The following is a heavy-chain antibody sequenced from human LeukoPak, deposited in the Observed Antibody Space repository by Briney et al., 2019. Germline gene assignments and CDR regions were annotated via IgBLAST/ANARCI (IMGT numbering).Heavy chain of an antibody. J-gene: IGHJ5*02. Sequence: SETLSLTCTVSGGSISSYYWSWIRQPPGKGLEWIGYIYYSGSTNYNPSLKSRVTISVDTSKNQFSLKLSSVTAADTAVYYCARAVAGTATWGQGTLVTVSS. CDR3: ARAVAGTAT. V-gene: IGHV4-59*01. CDR1: GGSISSYY. CDR2: IYYSGST. D-gene: IGHD6-19*01.